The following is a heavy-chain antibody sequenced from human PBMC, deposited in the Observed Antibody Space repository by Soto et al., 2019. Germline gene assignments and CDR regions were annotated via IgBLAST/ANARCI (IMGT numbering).Heavy chain of an antibody. CDR3: ARDQETGYDSSGYSYDYYYYGMDV. D-gene: IGHD3-22*01. CDR1: GYTFTSYG. V-gene: IGHV1-18*04. Sequence: ASVKVSCKASGYTFTSYGISWVRQAPGQGLEWMGWISAHNGNTNYAQKLQGRVTMTTDTSTSTAYMELRSLRSDDTAVYYCARDQETGYDSSGYSYDYYYYGMDVWGQGTKVTVSS. CDR2: ISAHNGNT. J-gene: IGHJ6*02.